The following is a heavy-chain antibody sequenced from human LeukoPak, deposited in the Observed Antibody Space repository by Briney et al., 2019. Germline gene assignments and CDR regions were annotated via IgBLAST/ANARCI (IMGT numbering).Heavy chain of an antibody. V-gene: IGHV3-64D*09. CDR3: VKDLSGWYSFDY. CDR2: INDHGDTT. CDR1: GFTFSSCA. Sequence: PGGSLRLSCSASGFTFSSCAMHWVRQAPGMGLEYVSGINDHGDTTHYGDSVRGRVTISRDDSKNTVHLQMSRLRAEDTAVYYCVKDLSGWYSFDYWGQGTLVTVSS. D-gene: IGHD6-19*01. J-gene: IGHJ4*02.